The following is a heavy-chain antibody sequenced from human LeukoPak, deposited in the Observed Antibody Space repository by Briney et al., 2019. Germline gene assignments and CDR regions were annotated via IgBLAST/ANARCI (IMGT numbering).Heavy chain of an antibody. V-gene: IGHV3-48*03. J-gene: IGHJ3*02. D-gene: IGHD3-22*01. CDR2: ISSSGSTI. CDR3: ARAPHYDSSCYPGLFAFDI. Sequence: GGSLTLSCAASGFTFSSYEMNWVRQAPGKGLEWVSYISSSGSTIYYADSVKGRFTISRDNAKKPLYLQMNSLRAEDTAVYYCARAPHYDSSCYPGLFAFDIWGQGTMVTVSS. CDR1: GFTFSSYE.